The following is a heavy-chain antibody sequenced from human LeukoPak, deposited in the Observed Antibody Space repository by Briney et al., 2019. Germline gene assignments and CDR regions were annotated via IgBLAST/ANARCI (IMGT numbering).Heavy chain of an antibody. CDR1: GYTFANYY. D-gene: IGHD3-22*01. CDR3: ARNYYDTAGHFGY. V-gene: IGHV1-46*01. Sequence: ASAKVSCKASGYTFANYYMHCVRQAPGQGLEWVGIINPSGGGTTYAQKFRGRVTMTRDTSTGTVFMELSSLRSDDTAIYFCARNYYDTAGHFGYWGQGTLVTVSS. J-gene: IGHJ4*02. CDR2: INPSGGGT.